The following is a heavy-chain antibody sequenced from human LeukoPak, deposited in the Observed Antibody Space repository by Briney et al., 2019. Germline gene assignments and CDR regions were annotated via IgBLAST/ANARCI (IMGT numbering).Heavy chain of an antibody. V-gene: IGHV3-7*01. Sequence: GGSLRLSCAASGFTFSNAWMSWVRQAPGEGLEWVANIKQDGSEKYYVDSVKGRFTISRDNAKNSLYLQMNSLRAEDTAVYYCARDPNYYDSSGPKDYWGQGTLVTVSS. CDR3: ARDPNYYDSSGPKDY. CDR1: GFTFSNAW. D-gene: IGHD3-22*01. CDR2: IKQDGSEK. J-gene: IGHJ4*02.